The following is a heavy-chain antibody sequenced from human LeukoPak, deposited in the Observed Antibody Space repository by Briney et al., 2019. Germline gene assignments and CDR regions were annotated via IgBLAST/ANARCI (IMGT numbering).Heavy chain of an antibody. Sequence: SETLSLTCAVSGYSISSGYYWGWIRQPPGKGLEWIGSIHHSGGTYYNPSLKSRLTVSVYTSKNQFSLKLSSVTAADTAIYYCGLSKLGIAVAGPIDYWGQGTLVTVSS. CDR2: IHHSGGT. CDR1: GYSISSGYY. J-gene: IGHJ4*01. CDR3: GLSKLGIAVAGPIDY. V-gene: IGHV4-38-2*01. D-gene: IGHD6-19*01.